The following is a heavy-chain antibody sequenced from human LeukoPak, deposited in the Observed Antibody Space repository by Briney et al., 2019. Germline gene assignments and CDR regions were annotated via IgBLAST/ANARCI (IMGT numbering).Heavy chain of an antibody. J-gene: IGHJ6*02. V-gene: IGHV1-18*01. Sequence: ASVKVSCKASGYTFTTYGISWVRQAPGQGLEWMGWISAYNGTTNYAQKLQDRVTMTTDTSTSTAFMELRSLRSDDTAVYYCARDGDAYYYYGMDVWGQGTTVTVSS. CDR2: ISAYNGTT. D-gene: IGHD3-3*01. CDR1: GYTFTTYG. CDR3: ARDGDAYYYYGMDV.